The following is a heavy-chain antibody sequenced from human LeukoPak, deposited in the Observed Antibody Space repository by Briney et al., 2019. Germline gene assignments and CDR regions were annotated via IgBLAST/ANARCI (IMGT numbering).Heavy chain of an antibody. CDR1: GGSISSSSYY. CDR2: IYYSGST. CDR3: ARMKTGLVRVSFDY. V-gene: IGHV4-39*01. Sequence: SETLSLTCTVSGGSISSSSYYWGWIRQPPGKGLEWIGSIYYSGSTYYNPSLKSRVTISVDTSKNQFSLKLSSVTAADTAVYYCARMKTGLVRVSFDYWGQGTLVTVSS. J-gene: IGHJ4*02. D-gene: IGHD6-19*01.